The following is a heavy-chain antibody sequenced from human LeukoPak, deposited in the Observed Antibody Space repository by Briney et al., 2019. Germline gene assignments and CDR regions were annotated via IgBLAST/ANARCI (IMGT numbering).Heavy chain of an antibody. Sequence: PSETLSLTCTVSGGSISSYYWSWIRQPPGKGLEWTGYIYYSGSTNYNPSLKSRVTISVDTSKNQFSLKLSSVTAADTAVYYCASATGTSHYYYYGMDVWGQGTTVTVSS. CDR3: ASATGTSHYYYYGMDV. CDR1: GGSISSYY. J-gene: IGHJ6*02. V-gene: IGHV4-59*01. CDR2: IYYSGST. D-gene: IGHD1-1*01.